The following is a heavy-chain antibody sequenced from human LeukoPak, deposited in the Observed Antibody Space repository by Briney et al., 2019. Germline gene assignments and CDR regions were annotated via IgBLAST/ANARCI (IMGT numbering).Heavy chain of an antibody. CDR1: GYTFTSYY. J-gene: IGHJ3*02. V-gene: IGHV1-46*01. D-gene: IGHD2-2*01. Sequence: ASVKVSCKASGYTFTSYYIHWVRQAPGQGLEWMGIINPIGGTTDYAQKFQGRVTMTRDTSTSTAYMELRSLRSDDTAVYYCARDGGYCSSTSCYTDDAFDIWGQGTMVTVSS. CDR3: ARDGGYCSSTSCYTDDAFDI. CDR2: INPIGGTT.